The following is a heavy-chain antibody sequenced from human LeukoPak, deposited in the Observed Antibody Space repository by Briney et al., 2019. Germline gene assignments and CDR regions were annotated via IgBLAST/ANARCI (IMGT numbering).Heavy chain of an antibody. CDR2: IIPILGIA. CDR3: ASLLESAYYYGMDV. CDR1: GGTFSSYA. V-gene: IGHV1-69*04. Sequence: SVKVSCKASGGTFSSYAISWVRQAPGQGLEWMGRIIPILGIANYAQKFQGRVTITADESTSTAYMELSSLRSEDTAVYYCASLLESAYYYGMDVWGQGTTVTVSS. J-gene: IGHJ6*02.